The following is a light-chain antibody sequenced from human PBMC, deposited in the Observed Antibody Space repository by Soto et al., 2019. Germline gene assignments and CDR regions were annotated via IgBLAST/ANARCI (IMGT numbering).Light chain of an antibody. V-gene: IGLV1-44*01. CDR2: TNN. Sequence: VLTQPPSASGTPGQRIIISCSGSTSNIGSHSVNWFQQVPGTAPKLLIITNNQRPSGVPDRFSGSKSGASASLAISGLQSEDEATYYCATWDDSRKGVFGTGTKLTVL. CDR1: TSNIGSHS. CDR3: ATWDDSRKGV. J-gene: IGLJ1*01.